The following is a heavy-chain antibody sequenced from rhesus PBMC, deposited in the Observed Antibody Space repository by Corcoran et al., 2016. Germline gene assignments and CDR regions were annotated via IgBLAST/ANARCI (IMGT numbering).Heavy chain of an antibody. J-gene: IGHJ5-1*01. V-gene: IGHV3-178*01. CDR2: ISNGGGST. CDR3: ASSPGNRFDV. CDR1: GSPFSDYY. Sequence: EVQLVESGGGLAKPGGSLRLSCAAAGSPFSDYYMDWARPAPGKGLGRVSRISNGGGSTWYADSVKGRFTISRENAKNTLYLQMNSLRAEDTAVYYCASSPGNRFDVWGPGVLVTVSS. D-gene: IGHD1-38*01.